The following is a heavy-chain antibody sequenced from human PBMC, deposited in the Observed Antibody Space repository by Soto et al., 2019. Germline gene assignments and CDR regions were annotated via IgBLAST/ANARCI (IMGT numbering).Heavy chain of an antibody. CDR1: GASISGFY. Sequence: SETLSLTCTVSGASISGFYWSWTRKSAGKGLEWIGRIYATGTTDYNPSLKSRVMMSVVTSKKQFSLKLRSVTAADTAVYYCVRDGTKTLRDWFDPWGQGISVTVSS. CDR2: IYATGTT. CDR3: VRDGTKTLRDWFDP. J-gene: IGHJ5*02. V-gene: IGHV4-4*07. D-gene: IGHD1-1*01.